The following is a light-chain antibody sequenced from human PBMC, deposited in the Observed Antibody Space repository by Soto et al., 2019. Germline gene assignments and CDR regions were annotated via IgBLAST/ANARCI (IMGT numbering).Light chain of an antibody. J-gene: IGKJ1*01. CDR1: QSVSSSY. CDR3: QQYGSSPKT. V-gene: IGKV3-20*01. CDR2: DAS. Sequence: EIVLTQSPGTLSLSPGERATLSCRASQSVSSSYLAWYQQQPGQAPRLLIYDASSRATGIPDRFRGSGSGTDFTLNISRLEPEDFAVYYCQQYGSSPKTFGQGTKVEI.